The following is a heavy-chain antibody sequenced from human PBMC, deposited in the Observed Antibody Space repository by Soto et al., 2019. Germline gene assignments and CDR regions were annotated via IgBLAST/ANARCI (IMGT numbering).Heavy chain of an antibody. D-gene: IGHD4-4*01. CDR3: ARFSMSNNYYGMEV. CDR2: IIPIFGTA. Sequence: QVQLVQSGAEVKKPGSSVKVSCKASGGTFSSYAISWVRQAPGQGLEWMGGIIPIFGTANYAQKFQGRVTIPPDKSTRTANMERTSLRFEDTAGYYGARFSMSNNYYGMEVWGKGPRSPSPQ. V-gene: IGHV1-69*14. J-gene: IGHJ6*01. CDR1: GGTFSSYA.